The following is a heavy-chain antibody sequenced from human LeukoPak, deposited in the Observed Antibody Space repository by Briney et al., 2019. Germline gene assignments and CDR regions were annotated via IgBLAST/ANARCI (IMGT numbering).Heavy chain of an antibody. V-gene: IGHV6-1*01. CDR3: ARDFGTTGWHTFDY. J-gene: IGHJ4*02. Sequence: TSQTLSLTCVVSGDSVSSKNGAWNWIRQSPSRGLEWLGRTYYGSKWYNDYAESMEGRMTISQDTSKNQYSLHLNSVTPDDTAVYYCARDFGTTGWHTFDYWGQGTLVTVSS. CDR2: TYYGSKWYN. D-gene: IGHD6-19*01. CDR1: GDSVSSKNGA.